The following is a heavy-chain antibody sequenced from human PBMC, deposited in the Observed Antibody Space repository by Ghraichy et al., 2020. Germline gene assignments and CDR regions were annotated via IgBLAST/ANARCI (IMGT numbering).Heavy chain of an antibody. D-gene: IGHD6-19*01. Sequence: SETLSLTCTVSGGSVSSGNYYWSWIRQPPGKGLEWIGYIYYSGSTDYNPSLKSRVTISVDTSKNQFSLKLSSVTAADTAVYYCARVPGSSGWTFWYFDLWGRGTLVTVSS. CDR3: ARVPGSSGWTFWYFDL. V-gene: IGHV4-61*01. CDR1: GGSVSSGNYY. CDR2: IYYSGST. J-gene: IGHJ2*01.